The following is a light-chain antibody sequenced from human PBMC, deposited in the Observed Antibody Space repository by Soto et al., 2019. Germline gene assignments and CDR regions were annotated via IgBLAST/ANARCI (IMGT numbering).Light chain of an antibody. Sequence: QSVLTQPASVSGSPGQSITISCTGTSSDVGGYKYVSWYQQHPNKAPKLMIYEVSNRPSGVSNRFSGSKSGNTASLTISGLQAEDEADYYCSSYTSNSPWVFGGGTKLTVL. V-gene: IGLV2-14*01. CDR2: EVS. J-gene: IGLJ3*02. CDR3: SSYTSNSPWV. CDR1: SSDVGGYKY.